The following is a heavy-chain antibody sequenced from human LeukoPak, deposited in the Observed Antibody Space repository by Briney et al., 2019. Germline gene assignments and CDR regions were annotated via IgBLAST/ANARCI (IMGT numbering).Heavy chain of an antibody. D-gene: IGHD3-16*01. Sequence: ASVKVSCKASGYTFTSYYMHWVRQAPGQGLEWMGIINPSGGSTSYAQKFQGRVTMTRDMSTSTVYMELSSLRSEDTAVYYCARALLWGTRLDYWGQGTLVTVSS. J-gene: IGHJ4*02. CDR3: ARALLWGTRLDY. CDR2: INPSGGST. CDR1: GYTFTSYY. V-gene: IGHV1-46*01.